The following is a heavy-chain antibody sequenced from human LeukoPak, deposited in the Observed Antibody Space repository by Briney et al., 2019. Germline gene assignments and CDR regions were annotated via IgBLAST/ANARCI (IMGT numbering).Heavy chain of an antibody. D-gene: IGHD3-9*01. CDR3: ARTYYDILTGYNPYFDY. CDR1: GFTFSTYS. Sequence: GGSLRLSCAASGFTFSTYSMNWVRQAPGKGLEWVSSITISSASIYYADSVKGRFTISRDNAKNSLYLQMNSLRAEDTAVYYCARTYYDILTGYNPYFDYWGQGTLVTVSS. CDR2: ITISSASI. J-gene: IGHJ4*02. V-gene: IGHV3-21*01.